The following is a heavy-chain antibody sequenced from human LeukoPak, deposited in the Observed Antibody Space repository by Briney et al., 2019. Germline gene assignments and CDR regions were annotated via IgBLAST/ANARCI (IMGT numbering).Heavy chain of an antibody. D-gene: IGHD3-3*01. CDR3: ASTKRSYDFWSGEGGYYFDY. CDR2: IYYSGST. Sequence: SETLPLTCTVSGGSISSSSYYWGWIRQPPGKGLEWIGSIYYSGSTYYNPSLKSRVTISVDTSKNQFSLKLSSVTAADTAVYYCASTKRSYDFWSGEGGYYFDYWGQGTLVTVSS. V-gene: IGHV4-39*01. J-gene: IGHJ4*02. CDR1: GGSISSSSYY.